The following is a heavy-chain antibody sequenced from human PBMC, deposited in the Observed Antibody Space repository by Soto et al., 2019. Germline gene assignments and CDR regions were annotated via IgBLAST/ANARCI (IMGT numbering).Heavy chain of an antibody. CDR2: INDRGSI. D-gene: IGHD3-9*01. J-gene: IGHJ2*01. CDR3: ARESHDILTGPPWVWYFDL. V-gene: IGHV4-34*01. Sequence: QVQLQQWGAGPLRPLETLSLTCGVSGGSFSGYYWAWIRQSPGKGLEWIGEINDRGSINYNPSLKSRVSIYVATSTNHYSLNLRSVTAADTAVYYCARESHDILTGPPWVWYFDLWGRGTLVTVSS. CDR1: GGSFSGYY.